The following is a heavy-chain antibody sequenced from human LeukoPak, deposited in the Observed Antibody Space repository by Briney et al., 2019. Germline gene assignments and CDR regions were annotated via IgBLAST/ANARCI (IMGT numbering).Heavy chain of an antibody. CDR2: IHYTGNT. D-gene: IGHD1/OR15-1a*01. Sequence: SETLSLTCTVSGFSITTNNYYWGWIRQTPGKGLEWIGTIHYTGNTYDNPSLKSRVSISIDTSTSQFSLKVTSLTAAEPAVYYWSRQGNTGFSDAFYLWGQGTMVTGSS. CDR3: SRQGNTGFSDAFYL. CDR1: GFSITTNNYY. V-gene: IGHV4-39*01. J-gene: IGHJ3*01.